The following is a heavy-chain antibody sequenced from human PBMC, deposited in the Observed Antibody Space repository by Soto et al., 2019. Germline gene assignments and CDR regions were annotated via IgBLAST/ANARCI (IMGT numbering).Heavy chain of an antibody. CDR1: GFTFSSYA. D-gene: IGHD3-10*01. Sequence: PGGSLRLSCAASGFTFSSYAMHWVRQAPGKGLEWVAVISYDGSNKYYADSVKGRFTISRDNSKNTLYLQMNSLRAEDTAVYYCARDPGYYGSGSYYNYYYYGMDVWGQGTTVTVSS. CDR2: ISYDGSNK. J-gene: IGHJ6*02. V-gene: IGHV3-30-3*01. CDR3: ARDPGYYGSGSYYNYYYYGMDV.